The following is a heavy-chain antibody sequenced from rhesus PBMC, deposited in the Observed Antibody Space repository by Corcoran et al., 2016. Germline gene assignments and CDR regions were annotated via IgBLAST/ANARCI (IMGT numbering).Heavy chain of an antibody. CDR3: ASPPRYGGYNWNFEYFEF. D-gene: IGHD1-26*01. V-gene: IGHV4-173*01. CDR1: VGPISSNN. Sequence: QLQLQESGQGLVKPSETWSLPGAAPVGPISSNNWSGIRQPQGKGLEGIGRASGMGGSTDYNPSPKCRVTISTDTSKNQFSLRLSSVTAADTAVYYCASPPRYGGYNWNFEYFEFWGQGALVTVSS. CDR2: ASGMGGST. J-gene: IGHJ1*01.